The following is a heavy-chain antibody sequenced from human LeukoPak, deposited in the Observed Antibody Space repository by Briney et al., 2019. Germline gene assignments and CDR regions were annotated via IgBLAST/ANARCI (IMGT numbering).Heavy chain of an antibody. CDR3: ASAEGDS. Sequence: PGGSLRLSCAASASTFSNFAMTWVRQAPGKGLEWVSAISADGADTYYADSVKGRFTISRDNSKNTLYLQMFSLRAEDTAVYFCASAEGDSWGQGTLVTVSS. V-gene: IGHV3-23*01. CDR1: ASTFSNFA. CDR2: ISADGADT. J-gene: IGHJ5*01.